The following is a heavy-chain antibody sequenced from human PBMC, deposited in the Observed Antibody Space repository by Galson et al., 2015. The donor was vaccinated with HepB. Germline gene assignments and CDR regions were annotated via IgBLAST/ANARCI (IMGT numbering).Heavy chain of an antibody. Sequence: SVKVSCKGSGYTFTGYYMHWVRQAPGQGLEWMAWINPNSGDTNYAQKFQGRVTMTRDTSISTAYMELSRLRSDDTAVYYCARDGGLDYWGQGTLVTVSS. J-gene: IGHJ4*02. V-gene: IGHV1-2*02. D-gene: IGHD3-16*01. CDR2: INPNSGDT. CDR1: GYTFTGYY. CDR3: ARDGGLDY.